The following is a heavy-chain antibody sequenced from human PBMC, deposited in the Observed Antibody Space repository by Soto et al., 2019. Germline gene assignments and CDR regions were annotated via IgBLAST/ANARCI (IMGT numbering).Heavy chain of an antibody. V-gene: IGHV4-59*01. CDR1: GGSISSYY. Sequence: SETLSLTCTVSGGSISSYYWSWIRQPPGKGLEWIGYIYYSGSTNYNPSLKSRVTISVDTSKNQFSLKLSSVTAADTAVYYCARMGNGFYDFCWGCLDPWGQGTLVTVS. CDR2: IYYSGST. J-gene: IGHJ5*02. CDR3: ARMGNGFYDFCWGCLDP. D-gene: IGHD3-3*01.